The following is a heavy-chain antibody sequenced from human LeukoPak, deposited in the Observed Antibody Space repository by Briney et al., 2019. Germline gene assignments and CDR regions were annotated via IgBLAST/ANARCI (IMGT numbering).Heavy chain of an antibody. V-gene: IGHV3-21*01. CDR3: ARDLWGYSYGRASIDY. Sequence: GGSLRLSCAASGFTFTSYTMNWVRQAPGKGLEWVSSISSSSSYIYYADSVKGRFTISRDNAKSSLYLQMNSLRAEDTAVYYCARDLWGYSYGRASIDYWGQGTLVTVSS. CDR2: ISSSSSYI. CDR1: GFTFTSYT. J-gene: IGHJ4*02. D-gene: IGHD5-18*01.